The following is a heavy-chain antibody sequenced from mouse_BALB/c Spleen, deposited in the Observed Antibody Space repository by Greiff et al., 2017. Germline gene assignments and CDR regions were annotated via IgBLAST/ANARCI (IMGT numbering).Heavy chain of an antibody. J-gene: IGHJ2*01. CDR1: GFNIKDYY. CDR3: NAAGTGY. V-gene: IGHV14-4*02. CDR2: IDPENGDT. Sequence: EVKLMESGAELVRSGASVKLSCTASGFNIKDYYMHWVKQRPEQGLEWIGWIDPENGDTEYAPKFQGKATMTADTSSNTAYLQLSSLTSEDTAVYYCNAAGTGYWGQGTTLTVSS. D-gene: IGHD4-1*01.